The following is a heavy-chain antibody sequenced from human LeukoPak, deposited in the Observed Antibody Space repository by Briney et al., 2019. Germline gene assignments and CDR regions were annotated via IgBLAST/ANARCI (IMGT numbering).Heavy chain of an antibody. V-gene: IGHV3-23*01. CDR3: ATYSSLNRREFQY. CDR1: GFTFSSYA. CDR2: ISGSGGST. Sequence: GGTLRLSCAASGFTFSSYALSWVRQAPGKGLEWVSTISGSGGSTYYADSVKGRFTISRDNSKNTLYLQMNSLRAEDTAVYYCATYSSLNRREFQYWGQGTLLTVSS. D-gene: IGHD3-22*01. J-gene: IGHJ1*01.